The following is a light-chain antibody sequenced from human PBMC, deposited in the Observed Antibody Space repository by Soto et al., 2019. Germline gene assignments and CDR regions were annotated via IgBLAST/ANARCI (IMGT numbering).Light chain of an antibody. V-gene: IGKV3-20*01. CDR2: GGS. CDR3: RCHQFYSSRVYS. Sequence: EIVLTQSPVTLSLSPGERATLSCTASQSVTSTYLAWYQQKPGQSPRLIIYGGSTRASDFPDRFSGGGSGTDFTLIISRVEPDDSAVYYCRCHQFYSSRVYSFGQGTKLEI. CDR1: QSVTSTY. J-gene: IGKJ2*03.